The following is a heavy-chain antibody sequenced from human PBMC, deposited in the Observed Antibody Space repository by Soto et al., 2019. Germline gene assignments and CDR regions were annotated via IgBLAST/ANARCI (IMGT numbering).Heavy chain of an antibody. CDR2: ISADGETT. D-gene: IGHD2-8*02. CDR3: VKDWTGGKCPCMDV. V-gene: IGHV3-23*01. CDR1: GFTFNDHD. J-gene: IGHJ6*02. Sequence: DVQVLESGGGLLQPGGSLRLSCVASGFTFNDHDMTWVRQGPGMGLEWTSSISADGETTYYADSVKGRFTVSRDNSKNTLSLHMDSLRVEDAATYYCVKDWTGGKCPCMDVWGQGTTVTVSS.